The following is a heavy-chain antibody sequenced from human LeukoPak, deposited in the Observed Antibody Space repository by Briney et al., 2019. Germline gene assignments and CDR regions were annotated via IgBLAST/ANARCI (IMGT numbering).Heavy chain of an antibody. D-gene: IGHD3-16*01. V-gene: IGHV3-74*01. CDR3: AKDNFGAFDY. Sequence: SGGSLRLSCAASGLTFSSYWMHWVRQAPGKGLVWLSCINSDGSRANYADSVKGRFTISRDYVRNTLFLQLNGLRVEDMAVYYCAKDNFGAFDYWGQGALVTVSS. CDR1: GLTFSSYW. CDR2: INSDGSRA. J-gene: IGHJ4*02.